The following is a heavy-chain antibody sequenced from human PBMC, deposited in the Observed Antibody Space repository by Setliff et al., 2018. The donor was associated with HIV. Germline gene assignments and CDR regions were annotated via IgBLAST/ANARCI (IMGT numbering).Heavy chain of an antibody. V-gene: IGHV4-34*01. J-gene: IGHJ5*02. CDR1: GDSLSGYQ. CDR3: ATVRVDHNWFDP. Sequence: SETLSLTCAVYGDSLSGYQWTWIRQAPGKGLEWIGEINHRGSTIYNPSLKSRVTILVGTSKNEFSLKLASVTAADTAVYYCATVRVDHNWFDPWGQGTLVTVSS. CDR2: INHRGST.